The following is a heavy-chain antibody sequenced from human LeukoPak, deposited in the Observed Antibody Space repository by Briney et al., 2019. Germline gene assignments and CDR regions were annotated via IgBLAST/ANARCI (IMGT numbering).Heavy chain of an antibody. CDR3: ARDLYDFWSGYLDY. D-gene: IGHD3-3*01. J-gene: IGHJ4*02. V-gene: IGHV1-18*01. CDR2: ISAYNGNT. CDR1: GYTFTSYG. Sequence: ASVKVSCKTSGYTFTSYGISWVRQAPGQGREGMGWISAYNGNTNYAQKLQGRVTITTDTSTSKDSMEVRRLRSDDTAVYYCARDLYDFWSGYLDYWGPGTLVTASS.